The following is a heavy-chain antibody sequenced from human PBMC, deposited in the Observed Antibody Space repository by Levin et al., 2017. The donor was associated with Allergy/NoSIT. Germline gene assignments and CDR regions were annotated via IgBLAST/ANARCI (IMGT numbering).Heavy chain of an antibody. J-gene: IGHJ4*02. CDR2: ISYDGSNK. Sequence: GESLKISCAASGFTFSSYGMHWVRQAPGKGLEWVAVISYDGSNKYYADSVKGRFTISRDNSKNTLYLQMNSLRAEDTAVYYCAKDGGVATVTTGFDYWGQGTLVTVSS. CDR1: GFTFSSYG. D-gene: IGHD4-17*01. V-gene: IGHV3-30*18. CDR3: AKDGGVATVTTGFDY.